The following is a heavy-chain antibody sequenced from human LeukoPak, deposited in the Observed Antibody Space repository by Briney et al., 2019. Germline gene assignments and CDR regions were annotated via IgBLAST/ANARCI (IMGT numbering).Heavy chain of an antibody. D-gene: IGHD1-26*01. CDR2: IKQDGSEK. CDR1: GFTFSSYW. V-gene: IGHV3-7*01. CDR3: ARPLFKWELAY. Sequence: GGSLRLSCAASGFTFSSYWMSWVRQAPGKGLEWVANIKQDGSEKYYVDSVKGRFTISRDNAKNSLYLQMSSLRAEDTAVYYCARPLFKWELAYWGQGTLVTVSS. J-gene: IGHJ4*02.